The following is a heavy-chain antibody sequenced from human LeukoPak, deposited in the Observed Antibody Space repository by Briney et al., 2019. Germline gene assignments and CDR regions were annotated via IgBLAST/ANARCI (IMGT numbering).Heavy chain of an antibody. V-gene: IGHV4-39*07. CDR3: ARIGEWELPDY. Sequence: PSETLSLTCTVSNVSITSSAYYWAWIRQSPGKGLEWIGNIYYTTNTYYNPSLKSRVTISVDTSKNQFSLKLSSVTAADTAVYYCARIGEWELPDYWGQGTLVTVSS. J-gene: IGHJ4*02. CDR1: NVSITSSAYY. CDR2: IYYTTNT. D-gene: IGHD1-26*01.